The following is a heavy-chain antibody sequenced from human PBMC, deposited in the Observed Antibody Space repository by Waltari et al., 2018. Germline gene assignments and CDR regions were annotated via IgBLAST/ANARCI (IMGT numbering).Heavy chain of an antibody. CDR2: INHSGST. V-gene: IGHV4-34*01. J-gene: IGHJ4*02. CDR3: ARDLRLDYCSGGSCYPNDY. Sequence: QVQLQQWGAGLLKPSETLSLTCAVYGGSLSGYYWSWIRQPPGKGLEWIGEINHSGSTNYNPSLKSRVTISVDTSKNQFSLKLSSVTAADTAVYYCARDLRLDYCSGGSCYPNDYWGQGTLVTVSS. D-gene: IGHD2-15*01. CDR1: GGSLSGYY.